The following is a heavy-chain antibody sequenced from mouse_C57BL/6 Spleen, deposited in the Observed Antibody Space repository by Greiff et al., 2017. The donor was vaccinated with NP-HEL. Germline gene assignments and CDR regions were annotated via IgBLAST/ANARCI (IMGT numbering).Heavy chain of an antibody. J-gene: IGHJ1*03. V-gene: IGHV1-15*01. CDR3: TRGVGHWYFDV. Sequence: VQLQQSGAELVRPGASVTLSCKASGYTFTDYEMHWVKQTPVHGLEWIGAIDPETGGTAYNQKFKGKAILTADKSSSTAYMELRSLTSEDSAVYYCTRGVGHWYFDVWGTGTTVTVSS. CDR1: GYTFTDYE. CDR2: IDPETGGT. D-gene: IGHD1-1*02.